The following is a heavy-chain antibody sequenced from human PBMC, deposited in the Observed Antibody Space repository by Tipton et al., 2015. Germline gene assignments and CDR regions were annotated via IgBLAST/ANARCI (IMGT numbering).Heavy chain of an antibody. CDR2: IYYSGST. CDR3: ARRAQYRSSSAYYYGMDV. D-gene: IGHD6-6*01. V-gene: IGHV4-39*02. J-gene: IGHJ6*02. CDR1: GGSISSSTSY. Sequence: TLSLTCTVSGGSISSSTSYWGWIRQPPGKGLEWIGDIYYSGSTYYNPSLKSRVTISVDTSKNHFSLNLSSVTAADRAVYYCARRAQYRSSSAYYYGMDVWGQGATVTVSS.